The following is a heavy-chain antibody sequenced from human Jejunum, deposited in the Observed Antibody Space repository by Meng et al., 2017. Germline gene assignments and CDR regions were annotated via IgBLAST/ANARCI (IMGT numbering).Heavy chain of an antibody. CDR3: ARAIRERYFDS. J-gene: IGHJ4*02. CDR2: VWPSGAT. D-gene: IGHD1-14*01. V-gene: IGHV4-4*02. Sequence: QEQLQVSGPGLVKPSGPLSLTCTVSGVATTAPFYWTWIRQAPGKGLEWIGEVWPSGATYYNPSLSSRITISIDTSNNQFSLEVAFLTAADTAVYYCARAIRERYFDSWGQGTLVTVSS. CDR1: GVATTAPFY.